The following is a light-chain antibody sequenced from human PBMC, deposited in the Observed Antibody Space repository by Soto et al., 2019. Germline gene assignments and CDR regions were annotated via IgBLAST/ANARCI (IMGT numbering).Light chain of an antibody. Sequence: DIPMTQPPSPLSSSVGDIDTITCLASQSISSWLAWYHQKPGKASKRLIYKSSSLESGVPSTFSCSGPGTKFMLAISSLQPDDFATNYCQQYNSYSYTFGQGTKLEIK. CDR1: QSISSW. V-gene: IGKV1-5*03. CDR2: KSS. J-gene: IGKJ2*01. CDR3: QQYNSYSYT.